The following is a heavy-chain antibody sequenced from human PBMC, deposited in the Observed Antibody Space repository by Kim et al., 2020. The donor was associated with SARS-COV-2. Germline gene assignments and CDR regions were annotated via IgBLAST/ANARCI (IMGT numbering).Heavy chain of an antibody. D-gene: IGHD5-18*01. Sequence: YADSVKGRLTISRDNAKNSLYLQMNSLRAEDTAVYYCAIRVDTAMVVFDYWGQGTLVTVSS. J-gene: IGHJ4*02. V-gene: IGHV3-21*01. CDR3: AIRVDTAMVVFDY.